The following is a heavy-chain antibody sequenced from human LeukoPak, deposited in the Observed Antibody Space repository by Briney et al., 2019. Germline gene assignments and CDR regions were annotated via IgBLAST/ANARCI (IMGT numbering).Heavy chain of an antibody. J-gene: IGHJ3*01. CDR1: GFTFSSYA. CDR3: AKDPNGDYIGAFDA. Sequence: QPGGSLRLSCAASGFTFSSYAMSWVRQVPGKGLEWVSSITGNSGTTKYADSVRGRFTMSRDNSRNTLYLQMDSLRAEDTAVYYCAKDPNGDYIGAFDAWGPGTMVIVSS. CDR2: ITGNSGTT. V-gene: IGHV3-23*01. D-gene: IGHD2-8*01.